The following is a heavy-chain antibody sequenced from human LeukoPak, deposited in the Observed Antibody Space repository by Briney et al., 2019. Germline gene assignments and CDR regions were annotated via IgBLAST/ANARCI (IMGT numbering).Heavy chain of an antibody. D-gene: IGHD2-2*01. V-gene: IGHV3-30*18. Sequence: PGRSLRLSCAASGFTFNNYGMHWVRQAPGKGLEWVAIVSYDGNKNYYADSVKGRFTTSRDNSENTLYLQMNSLRAEDTAVYYCAKLPREYCSSTSCPNWFDTWGQGTLVTVSS. CDR3: AKLPREYCSSTSCPNWFDT. CDR1: GFTFNNYG. J-gene: IGHJ5*02. CDR2: VSYDGNKN.